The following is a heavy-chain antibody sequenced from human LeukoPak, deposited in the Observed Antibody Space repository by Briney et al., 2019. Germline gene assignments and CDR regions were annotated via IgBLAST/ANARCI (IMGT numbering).Heavy chain of an antibody. CDR2: ISGSGGST. D-gene: IGHD6-19*01. V-gene: IGHV3-23*01. Sequence: GGSLRLSCAASGFTFSSYSMNWVRQAPGKGLEWVSAISGSGGSTYYADSVKGRFTISRDNSKNTLYLQMNSLRAEDTAVYYCAKSSIAVAGSTPFDYWGQGTLVTVSS. CDR3: AKSSIAVAGSTPFDY. J-gene: IGHJ4*02. CDR1: GFTFSSYS.